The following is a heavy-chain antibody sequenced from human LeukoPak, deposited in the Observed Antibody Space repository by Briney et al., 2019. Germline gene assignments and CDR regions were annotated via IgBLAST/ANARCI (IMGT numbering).Heavy chain of an antibody. J-gene: IGHJ6*03. D-gene: IGHD4-17*01. V-gene: IGHV4-4*07. Sequence: RIYTSGSTNYNPSLKSRVTMSVDTSKNQFSLKLSSVTAADTAVYYCARAEGYGDYYYMDVWGKGTTVTVSS. CDR3: ARAEGYGDYYYMDV. CDR2: IYTSGST.